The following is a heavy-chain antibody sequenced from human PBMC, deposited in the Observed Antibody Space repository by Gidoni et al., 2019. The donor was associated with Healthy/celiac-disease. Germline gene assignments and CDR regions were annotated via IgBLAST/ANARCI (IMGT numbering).Heavy chain of an antibody. V-gene: IGHV3-74*01. CDR3: ANVAGSIVGAYHDAFDI. D-gene: IGHD1-26*01. CDR2: INSDGSST. J-gene: IGHJ3*02. CDR1: GFTFSSYW. Sequence: GFTFSSYWMHWVRQAPGKGLVWVSRINSDGSSTSYADSVKGRFTISRDNAKNTLYLQMNSLRAEDTAVYYCANVAGSIVGAYHDAFDIWGQGTMVTVSS.